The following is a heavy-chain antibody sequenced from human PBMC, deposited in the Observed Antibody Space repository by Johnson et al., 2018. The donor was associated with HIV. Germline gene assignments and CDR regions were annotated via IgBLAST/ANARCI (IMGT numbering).Heavy chain of an antibody. V-gene: IGHV3-9*01. Sequence: QLVESGGGLVQPGRSLRLSCAASGFTFDDYAMHWVRQAPGKGLDWVSGISWNSGSIGYADSVKGRFTISRDNSKDTLYLQMNGLRAEDTAVYYCARGGWGDAFDIWGQGTMVTVSS. CDR3: ARGGWGDAFDI. CDR2: ISWNSGSI. D-gene: IGHD3-16*01. J-gene: IGHJ3*02. CDR1: GFTFDDYA.